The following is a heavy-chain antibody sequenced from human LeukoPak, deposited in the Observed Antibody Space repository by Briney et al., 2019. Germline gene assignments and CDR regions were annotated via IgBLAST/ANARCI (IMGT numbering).Heavy chain of an antibody. D-gene: IGHD1-26*01. J-gene: IGHJ3*01. CDR1: GYIFASYY. CDR2: INPDGGST. Sequence: GDSVKVSCKASGYIFASYYMQWVRQAPGQGLEWMGIINPDGGSTSYARKFQGRVTMTRETSTSTVYMELGSLRSEDTAVYYCVRPPSGKDKRHDVLDVWGQGTVVTVSS. V-gene: IGHV1-46*01. CDR3: VRPPSGKDKRHDVLDV.